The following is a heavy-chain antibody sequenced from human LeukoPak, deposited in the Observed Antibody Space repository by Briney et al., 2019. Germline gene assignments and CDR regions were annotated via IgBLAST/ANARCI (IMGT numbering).Heavy chain of an antibody. V-gene: IGHV1-46*01. D-gene: IGHD4-17*01. J-gene: IGHJ6*02. CDR1: GYTFTSYY. CDR3: ARASPTYGDYDYYYGMDV. CDR2: INPSGGST. Sequence: ASVKVSCKASGYTFTSYYMHWVRQAPGQGLEWMGIINPSGGSTSYAQKFQGRVTMTRDTSTSTVCMELSSLRSEDTAVYYCARASPTYGDYDYYYGMDVWGQGTTVTVSS.